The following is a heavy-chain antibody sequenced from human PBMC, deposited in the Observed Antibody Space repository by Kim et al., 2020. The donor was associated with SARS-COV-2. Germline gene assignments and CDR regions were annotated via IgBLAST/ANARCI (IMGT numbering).Heavy chain of an antibody. CDR2: IYYSGST. V-gene: IGHV4-39*02. D-gene: IGHD4-17*01. Sequence: SETLSLTCTVSGGSISSSSYYWGWIRQPPGKGLEWIGSIYYSGSTYYNPSLKSRVTISVDTSKNQFSLKLSSVTAADTAVYYCAREIIRTTRRQNWFDPWGQGTLVTVSS. J-gene: IGHJ5*02. CDR1: GGSISSSSYY. CDR3: AREIIRTTRRQNWFDP.